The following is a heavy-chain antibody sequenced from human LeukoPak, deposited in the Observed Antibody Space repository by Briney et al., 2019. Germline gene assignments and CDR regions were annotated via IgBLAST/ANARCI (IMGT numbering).Heavy chain of an antibody. CDR2: ISAYNGNT. Sequence: ASVKVSCKASGYTFTSYGISWVRQAPGQGLEWMGWISAYNGNTNYAQKLQGRVTMTTDTSTSTAYMELRSLRSDDTAVYYCARVVVGYLRRDAFDIWGQGTMVTVSS. CDR3: ARVVVGYLRRDAFDI. J-gene: IGHJ3*02. CDR1: GYTFTSYG. V-gene: IGHV1-18*01. D-gene: IGHD5-18*01.